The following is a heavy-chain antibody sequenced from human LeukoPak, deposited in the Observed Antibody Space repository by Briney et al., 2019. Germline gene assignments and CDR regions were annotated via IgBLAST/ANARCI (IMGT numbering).Heavy chain of an antibody. CDR1: GGSVSSGFYY. Sequence: SETLSLTCTVSGGSVSSGFYYWSWIRQPAGKGLEWIGRIYTSGSTNYNPSLKSRVTISVDTSKNQFSLKLRSVTATDTAVYYCGRALDDAFDIWGQGTKVTVSS. J-gene: IGHJ3*02. CDR2: IYTSGST. V-gene: IGHV4-61*02. CDR3: GRALDDAFDI. D-gene: IGHD3-3*01.